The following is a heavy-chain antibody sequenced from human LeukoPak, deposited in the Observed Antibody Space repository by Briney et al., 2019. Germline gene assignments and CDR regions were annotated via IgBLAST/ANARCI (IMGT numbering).Heavy chain of an antibody. D-gene: IGHD2-15*01. CDR3: AKDLRYCSGGSCYSANDAFDI. CDR2: ISGSGGST. V-gene: IGHV3-23*01. J-gene: IGHJ3*02. CDR1: GFTFSSYA. Sequence: PGGSLRLSCAASGFTFSSYAMSWVRQAPGKGLEWVSAISGSGGSTYYADSVKGRFTISRDNSKNTLYLQMNSLRAEDTAVYYCAKDLRYCSGGSCYSANDAFDIWGQGTMVTVSS.